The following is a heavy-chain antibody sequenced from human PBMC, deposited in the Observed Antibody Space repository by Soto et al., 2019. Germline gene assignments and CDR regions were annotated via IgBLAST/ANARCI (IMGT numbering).Heavy chain of an antibody. V-gene: IGHV1-46*01. Sequence: ASVKVSCKASGYTFTSFFMHWVRQAPGQGLEWMGIINPSGGSTNYAQKFQGRVTMTRDKTTSTVYMELSSLRSEDTAVYYCARVKFDSNSFHFDYWGQGTLVTVSS. J-gene: IGHJ4*02. CDR2: INPSGGST. CDR3: ARVKFDSNSFHFDY. D-gene: IGHD3-22*01. CDR1: GYTFTSFF.